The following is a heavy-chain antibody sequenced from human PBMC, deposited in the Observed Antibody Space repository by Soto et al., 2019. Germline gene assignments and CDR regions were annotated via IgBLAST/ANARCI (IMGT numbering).Heavy chain of an antibody. CDR2: ISSSSSHI. J-gene: IGHJ6*02. CDR3: VRERGLSSYYGMDV. V-gene: IGHV3-21*01. Sequence: KSGGSLRVSCAVSGLTLTSNIMNWVGQAPGKGLEWVSSISSSSSHIYYADSVKGRFTISRDNARNALYLEMNSLRAEDTAVYYCVRERGLSSYYGMDVWGQGTTVTVS. D-gene: IGHD3-10*01. CDR1: GLTLTSNI.